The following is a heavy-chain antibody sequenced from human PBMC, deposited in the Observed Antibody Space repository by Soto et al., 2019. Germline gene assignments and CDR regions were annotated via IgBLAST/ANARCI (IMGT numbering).Heavy chain of an antibody. CDR2: ISYDGSNK. D-gene: IGHD2-8*01. CDR3: ARSHCTNGVCYYYYGMDV. CDR1: GFTFSSYG. J-gene: IGHJ6*02. Sequence: PGGSLRLSCAASGFTFSSYGMHWVRQAPGKGLEWVAVISYDGSNKYYADSVKGRFTISRDNSKNTLYLQMNSLRAEDTAVYYCARSHCTNGVCYYYYGMDVWGQGTTVTVSS. V-gene: IGHV3-30*03.